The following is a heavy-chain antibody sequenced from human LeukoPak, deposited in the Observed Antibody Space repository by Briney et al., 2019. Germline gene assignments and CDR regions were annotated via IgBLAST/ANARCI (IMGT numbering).Heavy chain of an antibody. CDR2: IYYSGST. CDR3: ARGGPRLYYYYMDV. D-gene: IGHD6-25*01. J-gene: IGHJ6*03. Sequence: SETLSLTCTVSGGSISSSSYYWGWIRQPPGKGLEWIGSIYYSGSTNYNPSLKSRVTISVDTSKNQFSLKLRSVTAADTAMYYCARGGPRLYYYYMDVWGKGTTVTISS. CDR1: GGSISSSSYY. V-gene: IGHV4-39*07.